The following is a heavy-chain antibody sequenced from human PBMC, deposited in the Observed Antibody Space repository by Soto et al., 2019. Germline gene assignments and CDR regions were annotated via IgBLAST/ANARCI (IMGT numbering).Heavy chain of an antibody. CDR1: GGSISSGSYY. J-gene: IGHJ4*02. Sequence: SETLSLTCTVSGGSISSGSYYWGWIRQSPGKGLEWIASISYNGSPPYNPSLKSRVTISADTSKNQFSLKLSSVTAADTAVYYCARNTTGWNVFAYWGQGALVTVSS. CDR2: ISYNGSP. V-gene: IGHV4-39*01. D-gene: IGHD1-1*01. CDR3: ARNTTGWNVFAY.